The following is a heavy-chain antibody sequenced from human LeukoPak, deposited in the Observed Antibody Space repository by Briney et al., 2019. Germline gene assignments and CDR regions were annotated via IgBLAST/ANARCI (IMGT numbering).Heavy chain of an antibody. J-gene: IGHJ5*02. CDR2: ISGSGGST. V-gene: IGHV3-23*01. D-gene: IGHD3-10*01. CDR3: AKDRDQRGWFDP. Sequence: GGSLTLSCEDSGFTFRSYEMNWVRQAPGKGLEWVSAISGSGGSTYYADSVKGRFTISRENSKNTLYLQMNSLRAEDTAVYYCAKDRDQRGWFDPWGQGTLVTVSS. CDR1: GFTFRSYE.